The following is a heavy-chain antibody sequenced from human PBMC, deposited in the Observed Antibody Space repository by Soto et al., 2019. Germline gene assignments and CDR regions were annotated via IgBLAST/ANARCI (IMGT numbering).Heavy chain of an antibody. CDR1: SFTLSSHA. J-gene: IGHJ4*02. V-gene: IGHV3-23*01. CDR2: NSGRDGNT. D-gene: IGHD3-3*01. CDR3: AKNSAIYGVASPDY. Sequence: GESLRLAWPASSFTLSSHAMSWVRQAPGKGVEWVKTNSGRDGNTNYTDTGKRRLSIARDNSNNTLYLQMNILRAEETDVYDSAKNSAIYGVASPDYWGQGTLVTVSS.